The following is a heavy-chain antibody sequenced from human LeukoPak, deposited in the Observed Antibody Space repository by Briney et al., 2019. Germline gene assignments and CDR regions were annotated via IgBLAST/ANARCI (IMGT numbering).Heavy chain of an antibody. CDR3: ARGVRRWLRYFDY. V-gene: IGHV4-39*07. CDR2: IYYSGST. Sequence: SETLSLTCTVSGGSISSSSYYWGWIRQPPGKGLEWIGSIYYSGSTYYNPSLKSRVTISVDTSKNQFSLKLSSVTAADTAVYYCARGVRRWLRYFDYWGQGTLVTVSS. CDR1: GGSISSSSYY. D-gene: IGHD5-24*01. J-gene: IGHJ4*02.